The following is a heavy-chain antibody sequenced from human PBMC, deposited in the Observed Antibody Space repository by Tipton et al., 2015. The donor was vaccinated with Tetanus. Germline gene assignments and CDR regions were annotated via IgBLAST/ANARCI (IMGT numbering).Heavy chain of an antibody. V-gene: IGHV4-59*06. CDR3: ARDSSQNWFDP. CDR1: GGSISSYY. J-gene: IGHJ5*02. CDR2: IYCSGST. D-gene: IGHD5-24*01. Sequence: LRLSCTVSGGSISSYYWSWIRQPPGKGLEWIGYIYCSGSTYYNPSLKSRVTISVDTSKNQFSLKLSSVTAADTAVYYCARDSSQNWFDPWGQGTLVTVSS.